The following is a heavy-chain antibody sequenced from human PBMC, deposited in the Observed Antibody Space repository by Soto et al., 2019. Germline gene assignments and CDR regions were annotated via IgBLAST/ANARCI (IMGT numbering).Heavy chain of an antibody. J-gene: IGHJ4*02. CDR3: ARDFASSSWNYFDY. Sequence: ASVKVSCKASGYTFTSYGISWVRQAPGQGLEWMGWISAYNGNTNYAQKLQGRVTMTTDTSTSTAYMELRSLRSDDTAVYYCARDFASSSWNYFDYWGQGTLVTVYS. CDR1: GYTFTSYG. V-gene: IGHV1-18*04. D-gene: IGHD6-13*01. CDR2: ISAYNGNT.